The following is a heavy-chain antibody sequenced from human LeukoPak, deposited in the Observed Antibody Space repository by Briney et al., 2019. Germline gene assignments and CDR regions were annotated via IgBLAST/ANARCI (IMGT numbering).Heavy chain of an antibody. V-gene: IGHV3-20*04. CDR3: ARGDSSGYFGVVDY. CDR1: GFTFDDYG. CDR2: INWNGGST. J-gene: IGHJ4*02. D-gene: IGHD3-22*01. Sequence: PGGSLRLSCAASGFTFDDYGMSWGRHAPGKGLEWVSGINWNGGSTGYADSVKGRFTISRDNAKNTLYLQMTSLRAEDTAVYYCARGDSSGYFGVVDYWGQGTLVTVSS.